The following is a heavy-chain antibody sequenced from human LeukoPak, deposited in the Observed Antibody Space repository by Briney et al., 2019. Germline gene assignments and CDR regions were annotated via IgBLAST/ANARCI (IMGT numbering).Heavy chain of an antibody. CDR1: GYTFTGYY. CDR3: ARGGRYCSGGSCYWGFDY. V-gene: IGHV1-46*01. Sequence: ASVKVSCKASGYTFTGYYMHWVRQAPGQGLEWMGIINPSGGSTSYAQKFQGRVTMTRDMSTSTVYMELSSLRSEDTAVYYCARGGRYCSGGSCYWGFDYWGQGTLVTVSS. CDR2: INPSGGST. J-gene: IGHJ4*02. D-gene: IGHD2-15*01.